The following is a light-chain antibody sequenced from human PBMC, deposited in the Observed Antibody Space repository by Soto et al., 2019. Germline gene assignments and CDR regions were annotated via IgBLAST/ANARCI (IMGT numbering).Light chain of an antibody. CDR2: DAS. CDR1: QSVSRN. Sequence: DIVLTQSPATLSLSPGEGATLSCRASQSVSRNLAWYQQKPGQAPRLLIYDASTRATGIPARFSGSGSGTDFTLTISSLEPEDFAVYYCQQRSNWPLTFGGGTKVEIK. V-gene: IGKV3-11*01. J-gene: IGKJ4*01. CDR3: QQRSNWPLT.